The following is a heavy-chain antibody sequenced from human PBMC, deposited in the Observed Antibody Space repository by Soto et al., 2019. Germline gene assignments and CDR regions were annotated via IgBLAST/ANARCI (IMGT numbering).Heavy chain of an antibody. J-gene: IGHJ6*02. CDR3: ASSSLYGMDV. CDR2: INHVGIT. V-gene: IGHV4-34*09. CDR1: GGSFRGFY. Sequence: LSLTCAVSGGSFRGFYWTWIRQSPGKGLEWLGDINHVGITYYNPSLKSRLIISIDTSKNQFLLKMGSVTAADTAVYYCASSSLYGMDVWGQGTTVTVSS.